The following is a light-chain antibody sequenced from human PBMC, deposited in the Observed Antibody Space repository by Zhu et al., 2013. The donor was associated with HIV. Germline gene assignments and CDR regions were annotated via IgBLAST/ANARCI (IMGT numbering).Light chain of an antibody. CDR1: QGIIST. J-gene: IGKJ4*01. V-gene: IGKV1-13*02. CDR2: DAS. CDR3: QQSYTTPLT. Sequence: AIQLTQSPSSLSASVGDRVTITCRASQGIISTFAWYQQKPGRAPELLIYDASSLQSGVPSRFSGSRSGTDFSLTISSLQPEDFTTFYCQQSYTTPLTFGGGPRWRSN.